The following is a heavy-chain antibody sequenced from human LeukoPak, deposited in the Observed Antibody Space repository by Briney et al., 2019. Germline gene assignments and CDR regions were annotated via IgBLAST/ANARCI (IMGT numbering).Heavy chain of an antibody. Sequence: SETLSLTCAVYGGSFSGYYWSWIRQPPGKGLEWIGEINHSGSTNYNPSLKSRVTISVDTSKNQFSLKLSSVTAADTAVYYCASHLLGAAARFDYWGQGTLVTVSS. CDR1: GGSFSGYY. CDR3: ASHLLGAAARFDY. J-gene: IGHJ4*02. D-gene: IGHD6-13*01. CDR2: INHSGST. V-gene: IGHV4-34*01.